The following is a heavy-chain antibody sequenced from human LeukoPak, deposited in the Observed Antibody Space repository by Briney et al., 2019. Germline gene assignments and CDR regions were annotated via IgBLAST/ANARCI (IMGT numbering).Heavy chain of an antibody. CDR1: GGSISSSSYY. CDR3: ARQSQYHPHFDY. V-gene: IGHV4-39*01. Sequence: SETLSLTCTVSGGSISSSSYYWGWIRQPPGKGLEWIGSIYYSGSTYYNPSLKSRVTISVDTSKNQFSLKLSSVTAADTAVYYCARQSQYHPHFDYWGQGILVTVSS. J-gene: IGHJ4*02. D-gene: IGHD4-11*01. CDR2: IYYSGST.